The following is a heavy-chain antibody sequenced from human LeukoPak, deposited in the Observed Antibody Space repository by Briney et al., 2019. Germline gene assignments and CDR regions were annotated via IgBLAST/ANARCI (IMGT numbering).Heavy chain of an antibody. J-gene: IGHJ4*02. D-gene: IGHD2-8*01. Sequence: PGGSPRVSCAASGFTFCSYSMNWVRQAPGKGLEWVSSISSSSSYIYYADSVKGRFTISRDNAKNSLYLQMNSLRAEDTAVYYCARAPLTNEDYWGQGTLVTVSS. CDR3: ARAPLTNEDY. CDR2: ISSSSSYI. CDR1: GFTFCSYS. V-gene: IGHV3-21*01.